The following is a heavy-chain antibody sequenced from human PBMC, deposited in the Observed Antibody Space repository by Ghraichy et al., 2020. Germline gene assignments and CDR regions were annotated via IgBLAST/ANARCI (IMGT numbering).Heavy chain of an antibody. CDR1: GFTVSSNY. CDR2: IYSGGST. Sequence: GALNISCAASGFTVSSNYMSWVRQAPGKGLEWVSVIYSGGSTYYADSVKGRFTISRDNSKNTLYLQMNSLRAEDTAVYYCARGQDSSGYYGYYFDYWGQGTLVTVSS. D-gene: IGHD3-22*01. CDR3: ARGQDSSGYYGYYFDY. J-gene: IGHJ4*02. V-gene: IGHV3-53*01.